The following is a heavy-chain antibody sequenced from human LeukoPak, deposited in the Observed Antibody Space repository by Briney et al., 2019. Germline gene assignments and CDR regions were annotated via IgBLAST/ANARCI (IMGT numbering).Heavy chain of an antibody. CDR2: IYYSGST. V-gene: IGHV4-59*08. D-gene: IGHD2-15*01. CDR1: GGSVNSYY. J-gene: IGHJ4*02. Sequence: PSETLSLTCTVSGGSVNSYYWSWVRQPPGKGLEWIGYIYYSGSTNYNPSLKSRVTISVDTSKNQFSLKLSSVTAADTAVYYCARRGYCSGGNCYVFDYWGQGMLVTVSS. CDR3: ARRGYCSGGNCYVFDY.